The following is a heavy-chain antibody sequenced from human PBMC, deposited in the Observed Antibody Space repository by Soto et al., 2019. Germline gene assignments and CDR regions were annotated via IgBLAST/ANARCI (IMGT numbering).Heavy chain of an antibody. V-gene: IGHV1-69*06. CDR2: IIPIFGTA. CDR3: ARADTAMDNYYYGMDV. J-gene: IGHJ6*02. CDR1: GGTFSSYA. D-gene: IGHD5-18*01. Sequence: ASVKVSCKASGGTFSSYAISWVRQAPGQGLEWMGGIIPIFGTANYAQKFQGRVTITADKSTSTAYMELSSLRSEDTAVYYCARADTAMDNYYYGMDVWGQGNTVTVSS.